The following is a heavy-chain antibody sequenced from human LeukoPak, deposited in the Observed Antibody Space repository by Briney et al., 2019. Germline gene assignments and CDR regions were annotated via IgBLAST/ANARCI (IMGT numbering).Heavy chain of an antibody. CDR1: GFTFSAYS. Sequence: GGSLRLSCATSGFTFSAYSMNWVRHAPGKGLVWVSRINSDGSSTSYADSVKGRFTISRDNAKNTLYLQMNSLRAEDTAVYYCAIGLEPYYFDYWGQGTLVTVSS. J-gene: IGHJ4*02. CDR2: INSDGSST. V-gene: IGHV3-74*01. D-gene: IGHD3/OR15-3a*01. CDR3: AIGLEPYYFDY.